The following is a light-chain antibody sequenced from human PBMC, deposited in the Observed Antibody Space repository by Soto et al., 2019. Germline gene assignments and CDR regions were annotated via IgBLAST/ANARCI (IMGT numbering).Light chain of an antibody. V-gene: IGLV1-47*01. Sequence: QSVVTQPPSASGTPGQRVTISCSGSSSNIGSNYVYWYQQVPGTAPKLLIYRNDQRPSGVPDRFSGSKSGTSASLAISGLRSEDEADYYCSAWDDSLGGYVFGTGTKLTVL. J-gene: IGLJ1*01. CDR1: SSNIGSNY. CDR3: SAWDDSLGGYV. CDR2: RND.